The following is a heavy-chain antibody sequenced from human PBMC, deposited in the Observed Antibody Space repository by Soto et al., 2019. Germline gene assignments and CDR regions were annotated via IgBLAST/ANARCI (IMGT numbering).Heavy chain of an antibody. CDR1: GFTFSSYA. J-gene: IGHJ4*02. D-gene: IGHD2-2*01. CDR3: ANSNRYCSSTSCSILPFDY. V-gene: IGHV3-23*01. Sequence: GGSLRLSCAASGFTFSSYAMSWVRQAPGKGLEWVSAISGSGGSTYYADSVKGRFTISRDNSKNTLYLQMNSLRAEDTVVYYCANSNRYCSSTSCSILPFDYWGQGTLVTVSS. CDR2: ISGSGGST.